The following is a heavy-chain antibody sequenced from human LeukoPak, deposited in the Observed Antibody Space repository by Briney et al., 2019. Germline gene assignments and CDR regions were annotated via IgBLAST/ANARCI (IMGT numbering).Heavy chain of an antibody. CDR2: IYSDEGNT. J-gene: IGHJ4*02. Sequence: PGRSLRLSCAASGFTFSTYGMHWVRQAPGKGLEWVSGIYSDEGNTYYADSVKGRFTISRDNAKNMVYLQMGSLRAEDMAVYYCARGYYDSSAYYSRSLWDDFDSWGQGNVVTVSS. D-gene: IGHD3-22*01. CDR3: ARGYYDSSAYYSRSLWDDFDS. V-gene: IGHV3-30*03. CDR1: GFTFSTYG.